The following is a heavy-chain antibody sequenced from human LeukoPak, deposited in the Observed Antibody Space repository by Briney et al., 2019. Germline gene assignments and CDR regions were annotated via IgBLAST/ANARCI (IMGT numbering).Heavy chain of an antibody. J-gene: IGHJ6*03. CDR3: ARNYYGSGSYYNGNYYYMDV. D-gene: IGHD3-10*01. V-gene: IGHV1-18*01. CDR2: ISAYNGNT. CDR1: GYTFTSYG. Sequence: ASVKVSCKASGYTFTSYGISWVRQAPGQGLEWMGWISAYNGNTNYAQKLQGRVTMTTDTSTSTAYMELRSLRSDDTAVYYCARNYYGSGSYYNGNYYYMDVWGKGTTVTISS.